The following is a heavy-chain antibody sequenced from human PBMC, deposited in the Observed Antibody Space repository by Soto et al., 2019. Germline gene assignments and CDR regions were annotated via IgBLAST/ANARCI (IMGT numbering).Heavy chain of an antibody. V-gene: IGHV1-3*01. Sequence: QVQLVQSGAEVKKPGASVKVSCKASGYTFTNYGMHWVRQAPGQGLEWMGWINGGSGDTRYSQMFQGRVTITRDTCASAAFMELSGLRSEDTAVVFCARDPTDCGSAGCHPFYFDYWGQGTLVTVSS. CDR2: INGGSGDT. J-gene: IGHJ4*02. CDR1: GYTFTNYG. D-gene: IGHD2-2*01. CDR3: ARDPTDCGSAGCHPFYFDY.